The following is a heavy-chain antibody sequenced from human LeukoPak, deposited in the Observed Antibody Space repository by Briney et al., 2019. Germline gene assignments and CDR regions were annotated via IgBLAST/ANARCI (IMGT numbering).Heavy chain of an antibody. CDR1: GGSLSPYY. V-gene: IGHV4-4*07. D-gene: IGHD3-22*01. Sequence: SETLSLTCTISGGSLSPYYWNWIRQPAGKGLEWIGRIYSSGTTNYNPSLRSRVSMSVDTSKNQFSLKLSSVTAADTAVYYCARDLIWYYDSSGYSYFDLWGRGTLVTVSS. CDR2: IYSSGTT. J-gene: IGHJ2*01. CDR3: ARDLIWYYDSSGYSYFDL.